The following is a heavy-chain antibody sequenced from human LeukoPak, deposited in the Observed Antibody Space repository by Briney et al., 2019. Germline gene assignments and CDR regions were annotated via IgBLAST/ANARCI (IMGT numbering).Heavy chain of an antibody. D-gene: IGHD2-2*02. J-gene: IGHJ5*02. V-gene: IGHV4-39*01. Sequence: SETLSLTCTVSGGSISSGTYYWGWIRQPPGKGLECIGTIYYSGSTPYNPSLKSRVTISVDTSKNQFSLKLTSVTAADTAVYYCAGTYRLRRFDPWGQGTLVTVSS. CDR2: IYYSGST. CDR3: AGTYRLRRFDP. CDR1: GGSISSGTYY.